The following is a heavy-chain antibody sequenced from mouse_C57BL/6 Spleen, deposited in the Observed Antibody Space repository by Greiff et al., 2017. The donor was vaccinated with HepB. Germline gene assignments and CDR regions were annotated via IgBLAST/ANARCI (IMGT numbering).Heavy chain of an antibody. D-gene: IGHD4-1*01. CDR2: IYPGDGDT. CDR1: GYAFSSSW. CDR3: ATLTGTGAMDY. J-gene: IGHJ4*01. V-gene: IGHV1-82*01. Sequence: VKLQESGPELVKPGASVKISCKASGYAFSSSWMNWVKQRPGKGLEWIGRIYPGDGDTNYNGKFKGKATLTADKSSSTAYMQLSSLTSEDSAVYFCATLTGTGAMDYWGQGTSVTVSS.